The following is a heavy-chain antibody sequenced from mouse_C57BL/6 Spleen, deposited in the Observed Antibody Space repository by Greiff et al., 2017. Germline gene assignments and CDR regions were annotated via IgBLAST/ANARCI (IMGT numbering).Heavy chain of an antibody. Sequence: VQLQQSGTVLARPGASVKMSCKTSGYTFTSYWMHWVKQRPGPGLEWIGAIYPGNSDTSYNQKFKGKAKLTAVTSASTAYMELISLTNEDSAVYYCTREELRLPFAYWGQGTLVTVSA. J-gene: IGHJ3*01. CDR1: GYTFTSYW. CDR2: IYPGNSDT. CDR3: TREELRLPFAY. D-gene: IGHD3-2*02. V-gene: IGHV1-5*01.